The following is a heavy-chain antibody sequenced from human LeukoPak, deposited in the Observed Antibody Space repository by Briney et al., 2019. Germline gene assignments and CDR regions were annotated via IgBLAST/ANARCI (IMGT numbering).Heavy chain of an antibody. V-gene: IGHV1-24*01. D-gene: IGHD1-1*01. CDR3: ATGNNRYYYYGMDV. CDR1: GYTLTELS. J-gene: IGHJ6*02. Sequence: RASVKVSCKVSGYTLTELSMHWVRQAPGKGLEWMGGFDPEDGETIYAQKFQGRVTMTGDTSTDTAYMELSSLRSEDTAVYYCATGNNRYYYYGMDVWGQGTTVTVSS. CDR2: FDPEDGET.